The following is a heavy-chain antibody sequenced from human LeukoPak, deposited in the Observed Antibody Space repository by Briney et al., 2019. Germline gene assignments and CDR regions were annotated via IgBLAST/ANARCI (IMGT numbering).Heavy chain of an antibody. CDR2: IRYDGSDK. CDR1: GFTFSTYG. CDR3: AKAFGGYDYFDY. V-gene: IGHV3-30*02. D-gene: IGHD5-12*01. J-gene: IGHJ4*02. Sequence: PGGSLRLSCAASGFTFSTYGMHWVRQAPGKGREWVGFIRYDGSDKYYADSVKGRFTMSRDNSKNTLYLQMKSLRAEDTAVYYCAKAFGGYDYFDYWGQGTLVTVSS.